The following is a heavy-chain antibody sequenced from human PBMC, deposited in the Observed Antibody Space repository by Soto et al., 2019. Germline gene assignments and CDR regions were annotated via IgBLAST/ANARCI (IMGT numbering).Heavy chain of an antibody. CDR2: ISYDGSNK. J-gene: IGHJ4*02. Sequence: QVQLVESGGGVVQPGRSLRLSCAASGFTFSSYGMHWVRQAPGKGLEWVAVISYDGSNKYYADSVKGRFTISRDNSKNTLYLQMNSLRAEDTAVYYCAKDQLYLRQRLADYWGQGTLVTVSS. CDR3: AKDQLYLRQRLADY. D-gene: IGHD6-19*01. V-gene: IGHV3-30*18. CDR1: GFTFSSYG.